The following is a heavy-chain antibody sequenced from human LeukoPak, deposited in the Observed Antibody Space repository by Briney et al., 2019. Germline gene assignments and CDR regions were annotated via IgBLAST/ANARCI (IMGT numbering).Heavy chain of an antibody. Sequence: ASVKFSCKPSGSTSTSYNMHWVRQATGQGLEWRGIITPGGGSTSYAQKFQGRVTMTRDMSTRTVYMELSSLRSEDTAVYYCARVGALKADLYSSSWYYDAFDIWGQGTMVTVSS. V-gene: IGHV1-46*01. D-gene: IGHD6-13*01. CDR2: ITPGGGST. J-gene: IGHJ3*02. CDR1: GSTSTSYN. CDR3: ARVGALKADLYSSSWYYDAFDI.